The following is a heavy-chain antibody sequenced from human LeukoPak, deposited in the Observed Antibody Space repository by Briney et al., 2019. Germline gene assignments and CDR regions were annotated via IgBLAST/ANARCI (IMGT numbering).Heavy chain of an antibody. CDR1: GFTFSTYW. D-gene: IGHD2-15*01. V-gene: IGHV3-7*01. CDR2: IKKDGSEE. CDR3: ASYGSGLGRPFDH. J-gene: IGHJ4*02. Sequence: GGSLRLSCASSGFTFSTYWRSWVRQTPGNGLDWVANIKKDGSEEYYVDSVKGRFTISRDNAKKSLYLQMNSLRAEDTAVYYCASYGSGLGRPFDHWGQGTLVTVSS.